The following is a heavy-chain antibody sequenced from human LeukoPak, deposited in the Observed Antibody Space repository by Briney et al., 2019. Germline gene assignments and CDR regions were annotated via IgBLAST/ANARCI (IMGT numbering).Heavy chain of an antibody. V-gene: IGHV4-39*07. CDR3: ARVWEVATDALAFDI. CDR2: IYYSGST. D-gene: IGHD1-26*01. CDR1: GGSISSSSYY. Sequence: SETLSLTCTVSGGSISSSSYYWGWIRQPPGKGLEWIGSIYYSGSTYYNPSLKSRVTISVDTSKNQFSLKLSSVTAADTAVYYCARVWEVATDALAFDIWGQGTMVTVSS. J-gene: IGHJ3*02.